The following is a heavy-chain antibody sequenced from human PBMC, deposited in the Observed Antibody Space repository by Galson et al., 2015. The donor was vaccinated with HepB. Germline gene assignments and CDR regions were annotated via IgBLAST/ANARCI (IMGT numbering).Heavy chain of an antibody. V-gene: IGHV3-30*04. CDR1: GFTFSSYA. J-gene: IGHJ3*02. Sequence: SLRLSCAASGFTFSSYAMHWVRQAPGKGLEWVAAISYDGRSKFYADSVKGRFTISGDNSKNTLYLQMNSLRAEDTAVYYCVREDDRGGTSDAFDIWGQGTMVTVSS. D-gene: IGHD4-23*01. CDR3: VREDDRGGTSDAFDI. CDR2: ISYDGRSK.